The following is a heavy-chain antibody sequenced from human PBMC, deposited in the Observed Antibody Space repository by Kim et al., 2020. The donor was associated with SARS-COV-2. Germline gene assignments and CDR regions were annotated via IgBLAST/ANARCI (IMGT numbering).Heavy chain of an antibody. V-gene: IGHV3-74*01. CDR2: IISDGSST. CDR3: ARGDRGFDP. Sequence: GGSLRLSCAASGFTFSSYWMYWVRQAPGKGLVWVSRIISDGSSTTYADSVKGRFTISRDNAKNTLYLQMNSLRAEDTAVYYCARGDRGFDPWGQGTLVTVSS. J-gene: IGHJ5*02. CDR1: GFTFSSYW.